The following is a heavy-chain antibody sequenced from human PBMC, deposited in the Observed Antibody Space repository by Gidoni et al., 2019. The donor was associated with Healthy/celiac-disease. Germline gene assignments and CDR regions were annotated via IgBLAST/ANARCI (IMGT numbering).Heavy chain of an antibody. J-gene: IGHJ4*02. CDR1: GFPFSDYY. V-gene: IGHV3-11*06. D-gene: IGHD3-22*01. Sequence: QVQLVESGGGLVKPGGSLRISCADSGFPFSDYYLSWSRQAPGKGLEWVSYISSSSSYTNYADSVKGRFTISRDNAKNSLYLQMNSLRAEDTAVYYCSRGPTREYYYDSSGYYATPADPADYWGQGTLVTVSS. CDR3: SRGPTREYYYDSSGYYATPADPADY. CDR2: ISSSSSYT.